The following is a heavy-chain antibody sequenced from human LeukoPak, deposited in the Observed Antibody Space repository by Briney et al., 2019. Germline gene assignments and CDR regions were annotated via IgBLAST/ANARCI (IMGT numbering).Heavy chain of an antibody. CDR2: ISAYDGNT. CDR1: GYTFTSYG. CDR3: ARLSDIVVVVAATDAFDI. J-gene: IGHJ3*02. Sequence: ASVKVSCKASGYTFTSYGISWVRQAPGQGLEWMGWISAYDGNTNYAEKLQGRFTMTTDTSTSTAYMQLSSLRSDDTAVYYCARLSDIVVVVAATDAFDIWGQGTMVSVCS. V-gene: IGHV1-18*01. D-gene: IGHD2-15*01.